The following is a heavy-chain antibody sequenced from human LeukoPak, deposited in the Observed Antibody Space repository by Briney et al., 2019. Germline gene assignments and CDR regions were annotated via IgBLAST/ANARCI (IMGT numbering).Heavy chain of an antibody. Sequence: ASVKVSCKASGYTFTSYYMHWVRQAPGQGLEWMGIINPSGGSTSYAQKFQGRVTMTRDTPTSTVYMELSSLRSEDTAVYYCARDLSLGYNWNYGPYNWFDPWGQGTLVTVSS. CDR3: ARDLSLGYNWNYGPYNWFDP. D-gene: IGHD1-7*01. CDR2: INPSGGST. V-gene: IGHV1-46*01. J-gene: IGHJ5*02. CDR1: GYTFTSYY.